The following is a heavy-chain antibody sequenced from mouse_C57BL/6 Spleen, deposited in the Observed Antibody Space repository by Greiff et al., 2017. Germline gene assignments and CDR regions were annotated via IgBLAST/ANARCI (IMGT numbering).Heavy chain of an antibody. CDR2: ISSGGSYT. J-gene: IGHJ4*01. D-gene: IGHD2-4*01. CDR1: GFTFSSYG. CDR3: ARPPYDYDAYYYAMDY. Sequence: EVMLVESGGDLVKPGGSLKLSCAASGFTFSSYGMSWVRQTPDKRLEWVATISSGGSYTYYPDSVKGRFTISRDNAKNTLYLQMSSLKSEDTAMYYCARPPYDYDAYYYAMDYWGQGTSVTVSS. V-gene: IGHV5-6*01.